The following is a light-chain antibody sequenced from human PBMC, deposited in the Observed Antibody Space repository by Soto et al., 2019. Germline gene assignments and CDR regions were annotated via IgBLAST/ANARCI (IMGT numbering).Light chain of an antibody. J-gene: IGLJ1*01. CDR1: SSDVGGYKY. Sequence: QSALTQPASVSGSPGQSITISCTGTSSDVGGYKYVSWYQQYPGKAPKLMIYDVSNRPSGVSIRFSGSKSGNTASLTISGLQAEDEADYYCSSYTSSSLYVFGTGTKLTVL. CDR3: SSYTSSSLYV. CDR2: DVS. V-gene: IGLV2-14*01.